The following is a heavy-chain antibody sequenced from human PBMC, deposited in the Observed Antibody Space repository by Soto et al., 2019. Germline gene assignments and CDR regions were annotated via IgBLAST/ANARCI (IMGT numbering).Heavy chain of an antibody. CDR1: GFTLSDHY. CDR3: VRWDSGNPEN. CDR2: TKNKAQRYTA. J-gene: IGHJ4*02. D-gene: IGHD1-26*01. V-gene: IGHV3-72*01. Sequence: EVQLVESGGGLFQPGGSLRLSCVVSGFTLSDHYIDWVRQAPGKGLEWVGRTKNKAQRYTAEFGASVKGRFTISREDSENSVYLQMNSLKTEDTAVYYCVRWDSGNPENWGQGTLVTVSS.